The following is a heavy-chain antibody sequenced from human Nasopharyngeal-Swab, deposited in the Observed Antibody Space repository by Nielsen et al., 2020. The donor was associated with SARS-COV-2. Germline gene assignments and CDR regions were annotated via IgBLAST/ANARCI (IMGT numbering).Heavy chain of an antibody. CDR2: ISSSSSTI. CDR3: AKDSGAGFCSGGSCFPTNH. Sequence: GGSLRLSCAASGFTFRDSEMNWVRQPPGKGLEWISYISSSSSTIYYADSVKGRFTISRDSSKNTLYLQMNSLRAEDTAIYYCAKDSGAGFCSGGSCFPTNHWGQGTLVTVSS. D-gene: IGHD2-15*01. V-gene: IGHV3-48*03. J-gene: IGHJ5*02. CDR1: GFTFRDSE.